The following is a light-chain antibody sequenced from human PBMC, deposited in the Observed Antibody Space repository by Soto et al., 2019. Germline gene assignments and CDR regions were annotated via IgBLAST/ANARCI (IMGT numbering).Light chain of an antibody. CDR2: EVN. J-gene: IGLJ3*02. V-gene: IGLV2-14*01. CDR1: SSDIGAYKY. Sequence: QSALTQPASVSGSPGQSIAISCTGTSSDIGAYKYVSWYQQHPGKAPKLIIFEVNNRPSGVPYRFSGSKSGNAASLTVSGLQGEDEADYYCSSYAGSSWVFGGWTKVNVL. CDR3: SSYAGSSWV.